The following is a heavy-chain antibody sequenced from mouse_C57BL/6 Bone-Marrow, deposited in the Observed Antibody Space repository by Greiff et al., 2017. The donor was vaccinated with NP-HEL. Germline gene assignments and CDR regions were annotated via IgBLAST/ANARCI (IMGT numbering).Heavy chain of an antibody. D-gene: IGHD2-5*01. CDR1: GFTFSGYA. Sequence: EVMLVESGEGLVKPGGSLKLSCAASGFTFSGYAMSWVRQTPEKRLEWVAYISSGGGYLYYADTVKGRFTISRDNARNTVYLQMSSLKSEDTVMYYCTRDYYSNSGLAYWGKGTLVTVAA. J-gene: IGHJ3*01. CDR3: TRDYYSNSGLAY. V-gene: IGHV5-9-1*02. CDR2: ISSGGGYL.